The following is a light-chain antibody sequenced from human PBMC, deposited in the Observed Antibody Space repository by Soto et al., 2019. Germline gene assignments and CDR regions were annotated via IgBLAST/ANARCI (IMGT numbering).Light chain of an antibody. CDR3: KSYAGSNTYV. J-gene: IGLJ1*01. CDR1: KSDIGVYDF. Sequence: QSALTKPHSASGSPGQSVTISCTGTKSDIGVYDFVSWYQHHPGKAPRLIIYEVVQRPSGVPDRFSGSKSGNTASLTVSGLQAADEADYFCKSYAGSNTYVFGSGTQLTVL. CDR2: EVV. V-gene: IGLV2-8*01.